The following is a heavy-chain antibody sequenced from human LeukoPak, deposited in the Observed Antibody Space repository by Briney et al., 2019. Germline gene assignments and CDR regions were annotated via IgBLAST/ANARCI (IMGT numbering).Heavy chain of an antibody. CDR3: ARGETARRGALDN. CDR2: IRSDGSYR. J-gene: IGHJ4*02. Sequence: PGGSLRLSRAASGFTFGTYGMHWVRQAPGKGLEWVAFIRSDGSYRFYAGSVKGRFTISRDNSKNTLFLQMNSLRVEDTAVYSCARGETARRGALDNWGQGTLVTVSS. CDR1: GFTFGTYG. D-gene: IGHD6-6*01. V-gene: IGHV3-30*02.